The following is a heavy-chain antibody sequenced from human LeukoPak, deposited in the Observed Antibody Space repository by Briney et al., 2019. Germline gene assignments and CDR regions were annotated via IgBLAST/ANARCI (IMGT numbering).Heavy chain of an antibody. J-gene: IGHJ6*02. Sequence: ASVKVSCKASGYTFTSYGISWVRQAPGQGLEWMGWISAYTGNTNYAQKLQGRVTMTTDTSTSTAYMELRSLRSDDTAVYYCARETMVRGVMGYYYYGMDVWGQGTTVTVSS. D-gene: IGHD3-10*01. V-gene: IGHV1-18*01. CDR2: ISAYTGNT. CDR1: GYTFTSYG. CDR3: ARETMVRGVMGYYYYGMDV.